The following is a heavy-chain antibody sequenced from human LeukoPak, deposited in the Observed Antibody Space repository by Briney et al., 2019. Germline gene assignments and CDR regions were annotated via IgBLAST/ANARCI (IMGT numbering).Heavy chain of an antibody. CDR2: INPNSGGT. J-gene: IGHJ1*01. D-gene: IGHD6-13*01. CDR1: GYTFTGYY. V-gene: IGHV1-2*02. CDR3: ARGRSSSWTHAEYFQH. Sequence: ASVKVSCKASGYTFTGYYMHWVRQAPGQGLEWMGWINPNSGGTNYAQKFQGRVTITRNTSISTAYMELSSLRSEDTAVYYCARGRSSSWTHAEYFQHWGQGTLVTVSS.